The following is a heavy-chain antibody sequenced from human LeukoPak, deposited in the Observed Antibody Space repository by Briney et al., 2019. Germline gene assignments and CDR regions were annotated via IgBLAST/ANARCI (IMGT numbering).Heavy chain of an antibody. Sequence: PSETLSLTCTVSGGSISSYYWSWIRQPPGKGLEWIGYIYYSGSTNYNPSLKSRVTISVDTSKNQFSLKLSSVTAADTAVYYCARGHIDIAAGIYWFDPWGQGTLVTVSS. J-gene: IGHJ5*02. CDR2: IYYSGST. V-gene: IGHV4-59*01. D-gene: IGHD6-6*01. CDR1: GGSISSYY. CDR3: ARGHIDIAAGIYWFDP.